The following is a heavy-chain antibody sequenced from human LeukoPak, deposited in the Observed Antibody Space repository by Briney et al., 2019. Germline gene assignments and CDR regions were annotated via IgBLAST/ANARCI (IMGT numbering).Heavy chain of an antibody. CDR1: GFTFSSYW. D-gene: IGHD3-3*01. J-gene: IGHJ4*02. CDR3: VRGNDFWSGYCDY. V-gene: IGHV3-74*01. CDR2: INSDGSST. Sequence: GGSLRLSCAASGFTFSSYWMHWVRQAPGKGLVWVSRINSDGSSTTYADSVKGRFTMSRDNAKNTLYLQMNSLRAEDTAVYYSVRGNDFWSGYCDYWGQGTLVTVSS.